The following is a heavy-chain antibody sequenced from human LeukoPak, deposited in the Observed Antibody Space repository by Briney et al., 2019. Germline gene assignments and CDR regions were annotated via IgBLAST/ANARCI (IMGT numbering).Heavy chain of an antibody. J-gene: IGHJ3*02. V-gene: IGHV3-21*06. Sequence: GGSLRLSCAASGFTFSSYSMNWVRQAPGKGLEWVSSISSSSSYIYYADSVKGRFTISRDNARNSLFLQMNSLGVEDTAVYYCARDQSRRGWRTFDIWGQGTMVTVSS. CDR3: ARDQSRRGWRTFDI. CDR1: GFTFSSYS. CDR2: ISSSSSYI. D-gene: IGHD6-19*01.